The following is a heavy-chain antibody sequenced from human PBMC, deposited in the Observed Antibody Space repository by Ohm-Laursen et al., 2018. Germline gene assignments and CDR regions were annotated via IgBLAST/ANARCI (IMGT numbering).Heavy chain of an antibody. CDR1: GFNFNEYA. V-gene: IGHV3-9*01. J-gene: IGHJ4*02. D-gene: IGHD2-15*01. Sequence: SLRLSCSASGFNFNEYAMHWVRQAPGKGLEWVSGIRWNSGSIGYADSVKGRFTISRDNARNSLYLQMNSLRAEDTALYYCTKAYGVRVEAAIASFDFWGQGTLVTVSS. CDR3: TKAYGVRVEAAIASFDF. CDR2: IRWNSGSI.